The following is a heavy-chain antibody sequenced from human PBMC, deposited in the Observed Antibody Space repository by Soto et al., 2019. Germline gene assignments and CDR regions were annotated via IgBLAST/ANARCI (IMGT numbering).Heavy chain of an antibody. Sequence: QLQLQESGPGLVKPSETLSLTCTVSGGSISSSSYYWGWIRQPPGKGLEWIESIYYSGSTYYNPSLKSRVTISVDTSKNQFSLKLSSVTAADTAVYYCATPPPSDFWSGYYDYFDYWGQGTLVTVSS. CDR1: GGSISSSSYY. CDR2: IYYSGST. J-gene: IGHJ4*02. D-gene: IGHD3-3*01. V-gene: IGHV4-39*01. CDR3: ATPPPSDFWSGYYDYFDY.